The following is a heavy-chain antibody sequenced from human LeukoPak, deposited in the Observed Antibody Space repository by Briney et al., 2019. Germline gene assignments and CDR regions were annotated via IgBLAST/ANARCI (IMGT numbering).Heavy chain of an antibody. D-gene: IGHD6-19*01. J-gene: IGHJ4*02. Sequence: GGSLRLSCAASGFNFDNAWMYWVRQAPGKGLEWVAVIWYDGSNKYYADSVKGRFTISRDNSKNTLYLQMSSLRAEDTAVYYCARETPGLGYWGQGTLVTVSS. CDR1: GFNFDNAW. CDR3: ARETPGLGY. V-gene: IGHV3-33*08. CDR2: IWYDGSNK.